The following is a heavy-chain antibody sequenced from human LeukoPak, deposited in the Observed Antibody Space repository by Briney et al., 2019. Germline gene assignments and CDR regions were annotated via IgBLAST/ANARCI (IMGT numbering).Heavy chain of an antibody. CDR2: INAGNGNT. V-gene: IGHV1-3*01. CDR3: ARGKASTHGDYYYGMDV. CDR1: GYTFTSYA. D-gene: IGHD1-26*01. J-gene: IGHJ6*02. Sequence: ASVKVSCKASGYTFTSYAMHWVRQAPGQRLEWMGWINAGNGNTKYSQKFQGRVTITRDTSASTAYMELSSLRSEDTAVYYCARGKASTHGDYYYGMDVWGQGTTVTVSS.